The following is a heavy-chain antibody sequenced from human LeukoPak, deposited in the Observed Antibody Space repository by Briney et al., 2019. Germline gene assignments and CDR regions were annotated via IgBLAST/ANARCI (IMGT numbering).Heavy chain of an antibody. CDR3: AKVHVTGTYSQWYFDL. D-gene: IGHD1-1*01. J-gene: IGHJ2*01. CDR2: ISSSGSTT. Sequence: PGGSLRLSCAASGFTFSSYEMNWVRQAPGKGLEWVSYISSSGSTTHYADSVKGRFTISRDSAKNSLYLQMNSLRAEDTAVYYCAKVHVTGTYSQWYFDLWGRGTLVTVSS. V-gene: IGHV3-48*03. CDR1: GFTFSSYE.